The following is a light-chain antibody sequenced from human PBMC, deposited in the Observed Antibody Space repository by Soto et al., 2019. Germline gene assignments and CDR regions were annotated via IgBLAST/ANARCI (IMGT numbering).Light chain of an antibody. V-gene: IGKV1-9*01. CDR3: QQLNSYPLT. CDR2: AAS. Sequence: DIQLTQSPSFLSASVGDRVTITCRASQGISTYLAWFQRKPGKAPKLLISAASFLQSGVPSRFSGSGSGAVFTLTISSLRPEDFATYYCQQLNSYPLTFGGGTKVEI. J-gene: IGKJ4*01. CDR1: QGISTY.